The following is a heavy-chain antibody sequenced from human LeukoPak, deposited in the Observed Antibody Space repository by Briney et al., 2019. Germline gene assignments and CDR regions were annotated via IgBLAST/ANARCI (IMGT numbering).Heavy chain of an antibody. CDR1: GFNFNEYA. Sequence: GGSLRLSCVASGFNFNEYAMAWVRQAPGKRPQWVSSIVGSGDSSVYADSVKGRFTISRDNSKNTLYLQMNSLRAEDTAVYYCAKDDRWDSSGYYYIFGYFQHWGQGTLVTVSS. CDR2: IVGSGDSS. CDR3: AKDDRWDSSGYYYIFGYFQH. V-gene: IGHV3-23*01. J-gene: IGHJ1*01. D-gene: IGHD3-22*01.